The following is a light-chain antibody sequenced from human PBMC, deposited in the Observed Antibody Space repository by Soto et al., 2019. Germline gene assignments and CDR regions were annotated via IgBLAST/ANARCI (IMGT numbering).Light chain of an antibody. CDR2: DAS. CDR3: QQRSNWPIT. Sequence: EIVMTQSPATLSVSPGESATLSCRASQRISRNLAWYQQKPGQAPRLLIYDASNRATGIPARFSGSGSGTDFTLTISSLEPEDFAVYYCQQRSNWPITFGQGTRLEIK. V-gene: IGKV3-11*01. J-gene: IGKJ5*01. CDR1: QRISRN.